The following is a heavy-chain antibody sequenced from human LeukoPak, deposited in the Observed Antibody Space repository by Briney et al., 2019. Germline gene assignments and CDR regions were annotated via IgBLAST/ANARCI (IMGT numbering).Heavy chain of an antibody. V-gene: IGHV1-69*05. Sequence: SVKVSCKASGGTFSSYAISWVRQAPGQGLEWMGGIIPIFGTANYAQKFQGRVTITTDESTSTAYMELSSLRSEDTAVYYCASQGQVGALHFDYWGQGTLVTVSS. CDR1: GGTFSSYA. D-gene: IGHD1-26*01. J-gene: IGHJ4*02. CDR3: ASQGQVGALHFDY. CDR2: IIPIFGTA.